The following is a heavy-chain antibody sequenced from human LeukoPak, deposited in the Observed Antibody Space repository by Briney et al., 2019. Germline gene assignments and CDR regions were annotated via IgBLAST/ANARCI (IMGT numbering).Heavy chain of an antibody. J-gene: IGHJ4*02. CDR2: IYYSGST. CDR3: ARGIRGRGYFDY. D-gene: IGHD1-26*01. CDR1: GGSFSGYY. V-gene: IGHV4-59*12. Sequence: SETLSLTCAVYGGSFSGYYWSWIRQPPGKGLEWIGYIYYSGSTNYNPSLKSRVTISVDTSKNQFSLKLSSVTAADTAVYYCARGIRGRGYFDYWGQGTLVTVSS.